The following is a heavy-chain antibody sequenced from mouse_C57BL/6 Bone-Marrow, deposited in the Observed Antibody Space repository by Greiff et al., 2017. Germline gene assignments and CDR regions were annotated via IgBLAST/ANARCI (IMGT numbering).Heavy chain of an antibody. CDR2: IDPENGDT. V-gene: IGHV14-4*01. CDR3: TSIYYDYDYAMDY. D-gene: IGHD2-4*01. Sequence: VQLKQSGAELVRPGASVKLSCTASGFNIKDDYMHWVKQRPEQGLEWIGWIDPENGDTEYASKFQGKATITADTSSNTAYLQLSSLTSEDTAVYYCTSIYYDYDYAMDYWGQGTSVTGSS. CDR1: GFNIKDDY. J-gene: IGHJ4*01.